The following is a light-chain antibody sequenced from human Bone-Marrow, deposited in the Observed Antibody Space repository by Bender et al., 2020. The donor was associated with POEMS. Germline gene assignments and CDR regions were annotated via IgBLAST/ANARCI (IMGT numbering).Light chain of an antibody. Sequence: QSVLTQPPSASGIPGQRVTISCSGNFANVGSNSVYWYQQLPPTAPKLLIYRNNQRPSGVPDRFSASKSDTSASLDISDLRSEDEADYYCAAWDDSLLSRVFGGGTKLTVL. CDR3: AAWDDSLLSRV. CDR2: RNN. V-gene: IGLV1-47*01. J-gene: IGLJ3*02. CDR1: FANVGSNS.